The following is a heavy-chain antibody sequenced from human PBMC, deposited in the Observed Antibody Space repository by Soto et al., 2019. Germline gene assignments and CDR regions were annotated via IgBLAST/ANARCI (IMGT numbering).Heavy chain of an antibody. V-gene: IGHV3-11*01. J-gene: IGHJ4*02. CDR1: GFTFDNYY. Sequence: QVQLAESGGGLVKPGGSLRHSCAASGFTFDNYYMSWIRQAPGKGLEWISYISSNDGTTYYADSLKGRFTISRDNAKNSLYLQMNSLRAEDTAVYYCAREINYSRYPRVIDFWGQGTLVTVSS. D-gene: IGHD1-7*01. CDR2: ISSNDGTT. CDR3: AREINYSRYPRVIDF.